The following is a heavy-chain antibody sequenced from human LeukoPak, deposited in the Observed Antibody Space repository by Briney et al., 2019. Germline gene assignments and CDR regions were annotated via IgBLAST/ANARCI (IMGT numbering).Heavy chain of an antibody. Sequence: ASVKVSCKASGYTFTDYYMHWVRQAPGQGLEWMGWINPNSGGTNYAQKFQGRVTMTRDTSISTAYMELSRLRSDDTAVYYCARVSGYDWESFYDYWGQGTLVTVSS. V-gene: IGHV1-2*02. CDR3: ARVSGYDWESFYDY. CDR1: GYTFTDYY. D-gene: IGHD5-12*01. CDR2: INPNSGGT. J-gene: IGHJ4*02.